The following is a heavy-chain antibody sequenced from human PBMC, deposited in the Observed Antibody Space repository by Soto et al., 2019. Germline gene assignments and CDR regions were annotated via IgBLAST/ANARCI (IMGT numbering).Heavy chain of an antibody. J-gene: IGHJ4*02. CDR1: GFTVSSNY. V-gene: IGHV3-53*01. D-gene: IGHD3-10*01. Sequence: SGGSLRLSCAASGFTVSSNYMSWVRQAPGKGLEWVSVIYSGGSTYYADSVKGRFTISRDNSKNTLYLQMNSLRAEDTAVYYCARGSGLLWFGELFYYFDYWGQGTLVTVSS. CDR3: ARGSGLLWFGELFYYFDY. CDR2: IYSGGST.